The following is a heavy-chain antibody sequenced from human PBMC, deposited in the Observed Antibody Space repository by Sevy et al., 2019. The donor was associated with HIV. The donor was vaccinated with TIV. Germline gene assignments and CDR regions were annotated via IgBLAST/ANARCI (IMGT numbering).Heavy chain of an antibody. Sequence: GGSLRLSCAASGFTFEDYALHWVRQVPGKGLEWVSGISWNSGRIGYADSVKGRFTISRDNAKNSLYLQMNSLRAEDTACYYCAKDSYYDSSGYFDAWGQGTLVTVSS. CDR3: AKDSYYDSSGYFDA. D-gene: IGHD3-22*01. CDR2: ISWNSGRI. V-gene: IGHV3-9*01. CDR1: GFTFEDYA. J-gene: IGHJ4*02.